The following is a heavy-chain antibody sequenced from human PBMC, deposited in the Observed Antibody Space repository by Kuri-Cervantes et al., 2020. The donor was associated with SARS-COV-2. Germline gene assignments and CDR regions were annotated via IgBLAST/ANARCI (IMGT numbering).Heavy chain of an antibody. D-gene: IGHD2-15*01. Sequence: ASVKVSCKASAFTFTSYGISWVRQAPGQGLEWMGWISACNGNTNYAQELQGRVTMTTDTSTTTAYMEMRSLRSDDTAVYYCASTEYCSGGSCYSRQYYYGMDVWGQGTTGTVSS. J-gene: IGHJ6*02. CDR1: AFTFTSYG. CDR3: ASTEYCSGGSCYSRQYYYGMDV. V-gene: IGHV1-18*04. CDR2: ISACNGNT.